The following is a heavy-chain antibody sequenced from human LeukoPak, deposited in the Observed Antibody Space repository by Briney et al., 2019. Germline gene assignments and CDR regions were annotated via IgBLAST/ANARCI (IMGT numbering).Heavy chain of an antibody. CDR1: GFTFSSYS. D-gene: IGHD3-3*01. CDR3: ASKATSLGYDFS. J-gene: IGHJ5*02. Sequence: TGGSLRLSCAASGFTFSSYSMNWVRQAPGKGLEWVSYISSSSSTIYYADSVKGRFTISRDNAKNSLYLQMNSLRAEDTAVYYCASKATSLGYDFSWGQGTLVTVSS. V-gene: IGHV3-48*01. CDR2: ISSSSSTI.